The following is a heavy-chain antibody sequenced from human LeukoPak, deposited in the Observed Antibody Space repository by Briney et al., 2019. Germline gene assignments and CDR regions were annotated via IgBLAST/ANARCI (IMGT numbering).Heavy chain of an antibody. J-gene: IGHJ4*02. CDR2: INPNSGGT. CDR3: ARDLRLVTMVRGVMNY. Sequence: ASVKVSCKASGYTFTGYYMHWVRQAPGQGLEWMGWINPNSGGTNYAQKFQGRVTMTRDTSISTAYMELSRLRSDDTAVYYCARDLRLVTMVRGVMNYWGQGTLVTVSS. CDR1: GYTFTGYY. D-gene: IGHD3-10*01. V-gene: IGHV1-2*02.